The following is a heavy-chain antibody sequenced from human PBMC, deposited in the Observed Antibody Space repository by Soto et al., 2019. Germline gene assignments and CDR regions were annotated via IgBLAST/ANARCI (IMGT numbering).Heavy chain of an antibody. J-gene: IGHJ5*02. D-gene: IGHD5-12*01. Sequence: PGGSLRLPCAASGFTFSSYGMHWVRQAPGKGLEWVAVISYDGSNKYYADSVKGRFTISRDNSKNTLYLQMNSLRAEDTAVYYCAKDLGYGSNWFDPWGQGTLVTVSS. CDR3: AKDLGYGSNWFDP. CDR2: ISYDGSNK. V-gene: IGHV3-30*18. CDR1: GFTFSSYG.